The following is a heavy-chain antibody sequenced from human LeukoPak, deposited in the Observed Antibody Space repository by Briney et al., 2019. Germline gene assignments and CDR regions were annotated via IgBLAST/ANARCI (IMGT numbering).Heavy chain of an antibody. CDR1: GFPLDDYS. D-gene: IGHD1-7*01. CDR3: AKDFNHNWNYDPRFGLPDY. V-gene: IGHV3-9*01. CDR2: ICWNSGSI. J-gene: IGHJ4*02. Sequence: GGAPLPSCAAPGFPLDDYSMHWVRPAPGKGPGGGSGICWNSGSIGYADSVKGRFTISRDNAKNSLYLQMNSLRAEDTALYYCAKDFNHNWNYDPRFGLPDYWGQGTLVTVSS.